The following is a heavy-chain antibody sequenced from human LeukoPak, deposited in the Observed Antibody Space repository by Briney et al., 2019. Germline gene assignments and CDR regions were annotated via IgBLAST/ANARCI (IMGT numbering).Heavy chain of an antibody. D-gene: IGHD6-19*01. CDR2: ISSRGYT. Sequence: PSETLSLTCTVSGSSVSNHWWIWIRQPAGKGLEWIGRISSRGYTNYNPSLKSRVAMSVDTSKNQFSLKLNSVTAADTAVYYCVRTMTREWGGWYDNDYWGRGTLVTVSS. CDR1: GSSVSNHW. CDR3: VRTMTREWGGWYDNDY. J-gene: IGHJ4*03. V-gene: IGHV4-4*07.